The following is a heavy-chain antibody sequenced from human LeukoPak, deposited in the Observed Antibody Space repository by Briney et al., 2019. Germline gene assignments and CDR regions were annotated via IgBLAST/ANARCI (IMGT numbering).Heavy chain of an antibody. CDR3: VGVVVITPY. J-gene: IGHJ4*02. D-gene: IGHD3-22*01. V-gene: IGHV3-30*02. Sequence: GGSLRLSCVASGFTFSTNGMHWVRQAPGKGLVWVALIRYDGSNKDYADSVKGRFIVSRDNSKNTLYMQMNSLRVEDTAVYYCVGVVVITPYWGQGTLVTVSS. CDR1: GFTFSTNG. CDR2: IRYDGSNK.